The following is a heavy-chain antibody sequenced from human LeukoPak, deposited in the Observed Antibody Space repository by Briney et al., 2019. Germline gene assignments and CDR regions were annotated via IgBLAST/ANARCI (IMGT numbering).Heavy chain of an antibody. CDR2: ISAYNGNT. Sequence: ASVEISCKASGYTFTSYGISWVRQAPGQGLEWMGWISAYNGNTNYAQKLQGRVTMTTDTSTSTAYMELRSLRSDDTAVYYCARDYSVATIQPGDYWGQGTLVTVSS. V-gene: IGHV1-18*01. CDR3: ARDYSVATIQPGDY. J-gene: IGHJ4*02. CDR1: GYTFTSYG. D-gene: IGHD5-12*01.